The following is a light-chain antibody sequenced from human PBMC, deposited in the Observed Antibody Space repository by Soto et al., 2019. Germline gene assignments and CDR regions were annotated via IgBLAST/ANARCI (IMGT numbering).Light chain of an antibody. CDR3: QQYATSPT. Sequence: EIVLTQSPGTLSLSPGERATLSCRASQSVSNYLAWYQQKPGRAPRIFIYGASRRATGIPDRFSGSGSGTDFTLTISSLEPEDSAVYYCQQYATSPTFGPGTKVDIK. CDR1: QSVSNY. V-gene: IGKV3-20*01. J-gene: IGKJ3*01. CDR2: GAS.